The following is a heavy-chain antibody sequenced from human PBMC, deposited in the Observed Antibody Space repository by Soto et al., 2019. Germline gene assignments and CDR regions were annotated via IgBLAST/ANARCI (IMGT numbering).Heavy chain of an antibody. J-gene: IGHJ5*02. CDR1: GGSFINHY. Sequence: QVQLQQWGAGLLKPSETLSLTCAVYGGSFINHYWSWIRQPPGKGLEWIGEINHIGITNYNPSLKSRVTLSVDTFKKQFSLKLSSVAAAAAAVYYCARGDILIGSRNWFDPWGQGTLVTVSS. V-gene: IGHV4-34*01. D-gene: IGHD3-9*01. CDR2: INHIGIT. CDR3: ARGDILIGSRNWFDP.